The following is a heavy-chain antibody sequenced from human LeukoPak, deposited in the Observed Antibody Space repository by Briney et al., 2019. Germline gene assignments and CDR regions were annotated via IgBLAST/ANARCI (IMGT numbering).Heavy chain of an antibody. CDR3: AKVGPTSLAIQTADYYYYGMDV. D-gene: IGHD1-14*01. CDR1: GFTFSSYA. CDR2: ISGSGGST. J-gene: IGHJ6*02. V-gene: IGHV3-23*01. Sequence: GGSLRLSCAASGFTFSSYAMSWVRQAPGKGLEWVSAISGSGGSTYYADSVKGRFTISRDNSKNTLYLQMNSLRAEDTAVYYCAKVGPTSLAIQTADYYYYGMDVWGQGTTVTVSS.